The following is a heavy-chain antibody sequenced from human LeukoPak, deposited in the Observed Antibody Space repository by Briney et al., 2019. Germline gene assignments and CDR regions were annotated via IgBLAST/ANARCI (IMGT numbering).Heavy chain of an antibody. Sequence: SETLSLTGTVSGGSISSSSYYWGWIRQPPGKGLEWIGSIYYTGITYYNPSLKSRVTISVDRSKNQFSLKLSSVTAADTAVYYCARTEPVGAQYYFDYWGQGTLVTVSS. CDR3: ARTEPVGAQYYFDY. CDR1: GGSISSSSYY. V-gene: IGHV4-39*07. CDR2: IYYTGIT. J-gene: IGHJ4*02. D-gene: IGHD1-26*01.